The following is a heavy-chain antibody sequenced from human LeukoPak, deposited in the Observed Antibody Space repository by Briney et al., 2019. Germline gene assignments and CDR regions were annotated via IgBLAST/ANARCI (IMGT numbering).Heavy chain of an antibody. J-gene: IGHJ4*02. Sequence: PGGSLRLSCAASGFTFSSYAMSWVRQAPRKGLEWVSAISGSGGSTYYADSVKGRFTISRDNSKNTLYLQMNSLRAEDTAVYYCAKDGGVLRYFDWLFFDYWGQGTLVTVSS. CDR1: GFTFSSYA. CDR2: ISGSGGST. D-gene: IGHD3-9*01. V-gene: IGHV3-23*01. CDR3: AKDGGVLRYFDWLFFDY.